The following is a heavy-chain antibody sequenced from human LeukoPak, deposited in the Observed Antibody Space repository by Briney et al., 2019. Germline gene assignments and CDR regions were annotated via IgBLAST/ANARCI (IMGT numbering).Heavy chain of an antibody. D-gene: IGHD3-22*01. Sequence: SETLSLTCTVSGGSISSYYWSWVRQPAGKGLEWIGRIYTSGSTDYNPSLKSRVTMSVDTSKNQFSLKLSSVTAADTAVYYCARGAVTYYHDSSGYYYWGQGTLVTVSS. J-gene: IGHJ4*02. V-gene: IGHV4-4*07. CDR3: ARGAVTYYHDSSGYYY. CDR1: GGSISSYY. CDR2: IYTSGST.